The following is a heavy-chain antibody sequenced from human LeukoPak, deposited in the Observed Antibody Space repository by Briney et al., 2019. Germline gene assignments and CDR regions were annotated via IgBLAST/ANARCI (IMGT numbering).Heavy chain of an antibody. CDR3: AKDLRGYSYGSPFDY. Sequence: GGSLRLSCAGSGFTFSTYGMHWVRQAPGKGLEWVAFIRYDASNQYYADSVKGRFTISRDNSKNTLYLQMNSLRAEDTAVYYCAKDLRGYSYGSPFDYWGQGTLVTVSS. J-gene: IGHJ4*02. D-gene: IGHD5-18*01. CDR2: IRYDASNQ. CDR1: GFTFSTYG. V-gene: IGHV3-30*02.